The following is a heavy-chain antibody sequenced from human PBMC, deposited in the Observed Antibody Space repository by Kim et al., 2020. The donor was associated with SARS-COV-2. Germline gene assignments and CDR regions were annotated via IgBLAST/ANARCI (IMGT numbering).Heavy chain of an antibody. Sequence: GGSLRLSCAASGFTLSGSGMHWVRQASGKGLEWVGRIRSKADSYATAYAASVKGRVTISRDDPKNMAYLQMNSLKSEDTAVYYCTRRDGSGSYYVDYWG. CDR1: GFTLSGSG. J-gene: IGHJ4*01. CDR3: TRRDGSGSYYVDY. D-gene: IGHD3-10*01. CDR2: IRSKADSYAT. V-gene: IGHV3-73*01.